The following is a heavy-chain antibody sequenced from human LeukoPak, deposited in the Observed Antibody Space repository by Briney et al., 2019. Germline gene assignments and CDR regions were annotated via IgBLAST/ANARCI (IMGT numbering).Heavy chain of an antibody. CDR1: GGSISSYY. V-gene: IGHV4-59*12. CDR3: ARLAADDFWSGLTADNWFDP. J-gene: IGHJ5*02. Sequence: SETLSLTCTVSGGSISSYYWSWIRQPPGKGLEWIGYIYYSGSTNYNPSLKSRVTISVDTSKNQFSLKVNSVTAADTAVYYCARLAADDFWSGLTADNWFDPWGQGTLVTVSS. D-gene: IGHD3-3*01. CDR2: IYYSGST.